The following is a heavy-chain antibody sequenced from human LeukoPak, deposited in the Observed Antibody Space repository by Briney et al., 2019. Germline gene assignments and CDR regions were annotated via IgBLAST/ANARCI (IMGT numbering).Heavy chain of an antibody. V-gene: IGHV4-34*01. J-gene: IGHJ4*02. CDR2: INHSGST. CDR3: ARGRNSSGSMGSYYFDY. D-gene: IGHD3-22*01. Sequence: PSETLSLTCSVSGDSVGSDYWSWIRQPPGKGLEWIGEINHSGSTNYNPSLKSRVTISVDTSKNQFSLKLSSVTAADTAVYYCARGRNSSGSMGSYYFDYWGQGTLVTVSS. CDR1: GDSVGSDY.